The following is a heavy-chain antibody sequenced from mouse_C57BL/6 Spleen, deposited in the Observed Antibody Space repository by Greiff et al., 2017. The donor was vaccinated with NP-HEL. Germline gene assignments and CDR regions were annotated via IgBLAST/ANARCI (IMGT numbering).Heavy chain of an antibody. V-gene: IGHV5-17*01. D-gene: IGHD1-3*01. CDR2: ISSGSSTI. CDR1: GFTFSDYG. J-gene: IGHJ1*03. CDR3: ARDNPRYFDV. Sequence: EVKLMESGGGLVKPGGSLKLSCAASGFTFSDYGMHWVRQAPEKGLEWVAYISSGSSTIYYADTVKGRFTISRDNAKNTLFLQMTSLRSEDTAMYYCARDNPRYFDVWGTGTTVTVSS.